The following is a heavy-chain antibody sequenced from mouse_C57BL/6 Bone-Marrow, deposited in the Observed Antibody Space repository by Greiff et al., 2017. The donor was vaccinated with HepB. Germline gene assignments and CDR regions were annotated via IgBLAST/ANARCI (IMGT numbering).Heavy chain of an antibody. V-gene: IGHV1-26*01. Sequence: VQLQPSGPELVKPGASVKISCKASGYTFTDYYMNWVKQSHGKSLEWIGDSNPNNGGTSYNQKFKGKATLTVDKSSSTAYMELRSLTSEDSAVYYCARNRTGPWFAYWGQGTLVTVSA. CDR3: ARNRTGPWFAY. CDR2: SNPNNGGT. CDR1: GYTFTDYY. J-gene: IGHJ3*01.